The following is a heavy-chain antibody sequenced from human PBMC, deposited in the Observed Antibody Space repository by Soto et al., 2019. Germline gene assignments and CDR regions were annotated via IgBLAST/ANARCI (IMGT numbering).Heavy chain of an antibody. Sequence: SETLSLTCTVSGGSISSYYWSWIRQPPGKGLEWIGYIYYSGSTNYNPSLKSRVTISVDTSKNQFSLKLSSVTAADTAVYYCARALTPYCSGGSCYSGFYFDYWGQGTLVTVSS. D-gene: IGHD2-15*01. V-gene: IGHV4-59*01. J-gene: IGHJ4*02. CDR2: IYYSGST. CDR1: GGSISSYY. CDR3: ARALTPYCSGGSCYSGFYFDY.